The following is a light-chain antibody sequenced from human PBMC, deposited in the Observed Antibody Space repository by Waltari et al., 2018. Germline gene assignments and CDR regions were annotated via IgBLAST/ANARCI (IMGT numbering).Light chain of an antibody. V-gene: IGKV1-5*03. J-gene: IGKJ1*01. Sequence: DIQMTQSPSTLSASVADRVTIPCRASQTISSWLAWYQQKPGKAPKLLIYKASSLESGVPSRFSGSGSGTEFTLTISSLQPDDFATYYCQQYNSYPWTFGQGTKVEI. CDR1: QTISSW. CDR2: KAS. CDR3: QQYNSYPWT.